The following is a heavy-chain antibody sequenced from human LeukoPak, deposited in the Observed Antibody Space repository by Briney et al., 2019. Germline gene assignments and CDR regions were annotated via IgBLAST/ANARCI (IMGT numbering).Heavy chain of an antibody. J-gene: IGHJ6*02. Sequence: PSETLSLTCAVYGGSFSGYYWSWIRQPPGKGLEWIGEINHSGSTNYNPSLKSRVTISVDTSKNQFSLKLSSVTAADTAVYYCARAPTPKEQQLPPHYYYGMDVWGQGTTVTVSS. CDR1: GGSFSGYY. CDR3: ARAPTPKEQQLPPHYYYGMDV. V-gene: IGHV4-34*01. CDR2: INHSGST. D-gene: IGHD6-13*01.